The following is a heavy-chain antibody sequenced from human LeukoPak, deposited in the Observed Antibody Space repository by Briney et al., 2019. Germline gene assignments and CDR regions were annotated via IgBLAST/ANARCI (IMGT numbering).Heavy chain of an antibody. J-gene: IGHJ4*02. D-gene: IGHD6-13*01. V-gene: IGHV3-30-3*01. CDR3: ARRSRLYYFDY. Sequence: GGSLRLSCAASGFTLSSYAMHWVRQAPGRGLEGVAVITYDGSNKYYADSVKSRFTISRDNSKNTLYRRMNSLRAEDTAVYYCARRSRLYYFDYWGQGTLVTVSS. CDR2: ITYDGSNK. CDR1: GFTLSSYA.